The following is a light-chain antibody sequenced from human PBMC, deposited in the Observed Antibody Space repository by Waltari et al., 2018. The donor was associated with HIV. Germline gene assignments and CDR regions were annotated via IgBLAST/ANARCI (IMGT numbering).Light chain of an antibody. Sequence: DVQMTQSPSPLSAFVGDRVAITCRASQGIGSDLAWYQQKPGRVPKLLIYAASTLQSGVPSRFSGSGSGTDFTLTITSLQTEDFGFYYCQRYDRAPYTFGPGTKLELK. CDR1: QGIGSD. CDR2: AAS. V-gene: IGKV1-27*01. CDR3: QRYDRAPYT. J-gene: IGKJ2*01.